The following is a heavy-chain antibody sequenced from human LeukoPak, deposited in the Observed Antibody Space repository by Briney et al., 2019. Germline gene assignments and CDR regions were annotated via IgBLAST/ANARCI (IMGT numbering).Heavy chain of an antibody. CDR2: INHSGST. J-gene: IGHJ6*03. V-gene: IGHV4-34*01. D-gene: IGHD5-18*01. CDR1: GGSFSGYY. CDR3: ARASGYSYVVYYMDV. Sequence: PSETLSLTCAVYGGSFSGYYWSWIRQPPGKGLEWIGEINHSGSTNYNPSLKSRVTISVDTSKDQFSLKLSSVTAADTAVYYCARASGYSYVVYYMDVWGKGTTSPSP.